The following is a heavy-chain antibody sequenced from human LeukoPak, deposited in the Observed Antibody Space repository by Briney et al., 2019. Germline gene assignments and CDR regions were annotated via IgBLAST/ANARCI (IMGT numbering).Heavy chain of an antibody. Sequence: GGSQRLSCAASGFTFSSYSMNWVRQAPGKGLEWVSSISSSSSYIYYADSVKGRFTISRDNAKNSLYLQMNSLRAEDTAVYYCARVGAPYYYHMDVWGKGTTVTVSS. CDR1: GFTFSSYS. J-gene: IGHJ6*03. CDR3: ARVGAPYYYHMDV. D-gene: IGHD1-26*01. V-gene: IGHV3-21*01. CDR2: ISSSSSYI.